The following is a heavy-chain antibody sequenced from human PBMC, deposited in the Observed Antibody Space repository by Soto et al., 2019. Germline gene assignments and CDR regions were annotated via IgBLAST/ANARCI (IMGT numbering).Heavy chain of an antibody. V-gene: IGHV3-53*02. CDR1: GFTVNSNY. CDR2: TNTGGTT. J-gene: IGHJ6*02. CDR3: AKGDGFMLSV. D-gene: IGHD3-10*02. Sequence: EVQVLATGGGLIQPGGSLRLSCAASGFTVNSNYMSWVRQAPGEGLQWVSITNTGGTTYYADSVKGRFTVSRDNSKNTLYPQMNGLRAGDTAVYYCAKGDGFMLSVWGQGTTVSVSS.